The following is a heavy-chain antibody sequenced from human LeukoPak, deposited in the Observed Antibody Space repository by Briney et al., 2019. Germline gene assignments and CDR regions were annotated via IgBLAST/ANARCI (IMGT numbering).Heavy chain of an antibody. J-gene: IGHJ4*02. CDR2: INPSGGST. CDR1: GYAFTSYY. Sequence: GASVKVSCKASGYAFTSYYMHWVRQAPGQGLEWKGIINPSGGSTSYAQKFQGRVTMTRDTSTSTVYMELSSLRSEDTAVYYCAREIILVIPSASPLPAGYFDFWGQGTLVTVSS. D-gene: IGHD6-19*01. CDR3: AREIILVIPSASPLPAGYFDF. V-gene: IGHV1-46*03.